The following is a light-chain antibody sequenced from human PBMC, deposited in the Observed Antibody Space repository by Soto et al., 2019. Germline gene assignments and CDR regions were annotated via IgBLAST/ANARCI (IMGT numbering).Light chain of an antibody. Sequence: QSVLTQPPSASGSPGQSVTISCTGTSSDVGGYNYVSWYQQHPGKAPKLMIYEVSKRPSGVPDRFSGSKSGNTASLTVSGLQDEDEADYYCSSYAGSNHLVFGGGTQLTVL. J-gene: IGLJ2*01. V-gene: IGLV2-8*01. CDR3: SSYAGSNHLV. CDR1: SSDVGGYNY. CDR2: EVS.